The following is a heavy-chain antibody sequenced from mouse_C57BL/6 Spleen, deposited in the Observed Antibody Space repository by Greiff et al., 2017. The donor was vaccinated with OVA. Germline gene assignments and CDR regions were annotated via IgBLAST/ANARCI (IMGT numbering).Heavy chain of an antibody. J-gene: IGHJ1*03. CDR3: ARGGYYGSSWYFDV. V-gene: IGHV5-17*01. CDR2: ISSGSSTI. Sequence: EVHLVESGGGLVKPGGSLKLSCAASGFTFSDYGMHWVRQAPEKGLEWVAYISSGSSTIYYADTVKGRFTISRDNAKNTLFLQMTSLRSEDTAMYYCARGGYYGSSWYFDVWGTGTTVTVSS. D-gene: IGHD1-1*01. CDR1: GFTFSDYG.